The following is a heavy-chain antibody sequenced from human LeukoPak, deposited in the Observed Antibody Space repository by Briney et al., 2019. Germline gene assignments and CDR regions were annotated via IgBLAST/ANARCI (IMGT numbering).Heavy chain of an antibody. J-gene: IGHJ4*02. CDR1: GYTFTGYY. CDR3: ARDSRITFGGVIVIPTYFDY. Sequence: ASVKVSCKASGYTFTGYYIHWVRQAPGQGLEWMGWISAYNGNTNYAQKLQGRVTMTTDTSTSTAYMELRSLRSDDTAVYYCARDSRITFGGVIVIPTYFDYWGQGTLVTVSS. V-gene: IGHV1-18*04. D-gene: IGHD3-16*02. CDR2: ISAYNGNT.